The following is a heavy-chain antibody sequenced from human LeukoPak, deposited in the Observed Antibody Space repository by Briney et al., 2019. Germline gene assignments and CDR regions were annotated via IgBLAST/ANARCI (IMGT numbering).Heavy chain of an antibody. CDR3: AREMATPSFDY. J-gene: IGHJ4*02. D-gene: IGHD5-24*01. Sequence: GGSLRLSCAASGFTFSSFEMNWVRQAPGKGLEWVSYISSSGRTIYYADSVTGRFTISRDNAKNSLYLQMHSLRAEDTAVYYCAREMATPSFDYWGQGTLVAVSS. CDR2: ISSSGRTI. V-gene: IGHV3-48*03. CDR1: GFTFSSFE.